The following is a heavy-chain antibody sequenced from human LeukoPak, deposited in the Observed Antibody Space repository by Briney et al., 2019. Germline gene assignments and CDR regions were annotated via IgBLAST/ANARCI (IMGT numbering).Heavy chain of an antibody. Sequence: SETLSLTCTVSGGSVSSGSYYWSWIRQPPGKGLEWIGYIYYSGSTNYNPSLKGRVTISVDTSKNQFSLKLSSVTAADTAVYYCAGYSSSWYWFDPWGQGTLVTVSS. D-gene: IGHD6-13*01. J-gene: IGHJ5*02. CDR3: AGYSSSWYWFDP. CDR1: GGSVSSGSYY. V-gene: IGHV4-61*01. CDR2: IYYSGST.